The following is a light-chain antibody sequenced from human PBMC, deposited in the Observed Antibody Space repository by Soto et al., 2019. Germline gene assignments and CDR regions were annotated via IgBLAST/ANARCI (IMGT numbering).Light chain of an antibody. J-gene: IGLJ2*01. CDR2: EGS. Sequence: QSVLTQPASVSGSPGQSITISCTGTSSDVGSYNLVSWYQQHPGKAPKLMIYEGSKRPSGVSNRFSGSKSGNTASLTISGFQSEDEADYCCCSYAGFSTLVFGGGTKVTVL. V-gene: IGLV2-23*01. CDR3: CSYAGFSTLV. CDR1: SSDVGSYNL.